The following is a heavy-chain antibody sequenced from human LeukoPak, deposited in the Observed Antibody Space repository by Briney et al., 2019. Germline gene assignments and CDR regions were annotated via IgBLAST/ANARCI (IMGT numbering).Heavy chain of an antibody. CDR1: RYTFTGYY. V-gene: IGHV1-2*02. Sequence: ASVKVSCKPSRYTFTGYYMHWVRQAPGQRLEWMGWINPNTGATMYAHNFQDRVSLTRDTSISTVYLELTSLRSDDTALYYCARERGDSCWRRPFYFEFWDQGNLVTVSS. CDR2: INPNTGAT. CDR3: ARERGDSCWRRPFYFEF. D-gene: IGHD6-19*01. J-gene: IGHJ4*02.